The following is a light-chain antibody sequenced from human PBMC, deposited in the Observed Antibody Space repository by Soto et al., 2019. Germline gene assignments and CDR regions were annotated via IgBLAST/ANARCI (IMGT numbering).Light chain of an antibody. V-gene: IGKV1-5*01. J-gene: IGKJ2*01. CDR1: QSISSW. CDR2: DAT. Sequence: DIQMTQSPSTLSASVGDRVPITCRASQSISSWVAWYQQKPGKAPKLLIYDATSLESGVPSRFSGSGSGTEFTLTISNLQPDDFATYYCQQYNSYSRTFGQGTKLEIK. CDR3: QQYNSYSRT.